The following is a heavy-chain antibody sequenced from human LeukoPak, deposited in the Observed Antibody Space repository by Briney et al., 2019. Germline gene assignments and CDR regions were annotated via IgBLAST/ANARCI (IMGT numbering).Heavy chain of an antibody. V-gene: IGHV1-24*01. CDR1: GYTLTELS. D-gene: IGHD3-9*01. CDR3: AREGSGQLRYFDWLSAGPLDY. J-gene: IGHJ4*02. Sequence: ASVKVSCKVSGYTLTELSMHWVRQAPGKGLEWMGGFDPEDGETIYAQKFQGRVTMTTDTSTSTAYMELRSLRSDDTAVYYCAREGSGQLRYFDWLSAGPLDYWGQGTLVTVSS. CDR2: FDPEDGET.